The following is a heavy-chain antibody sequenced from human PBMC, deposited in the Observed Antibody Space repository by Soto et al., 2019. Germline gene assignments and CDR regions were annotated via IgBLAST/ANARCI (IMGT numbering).Heavy chain of an antibody. CDR2: ISYDGSNK. D-gene: IGHD2-8*01. CDR3: ARDSMDLRAFDY. J-gene: IGHJ4*02. V-gene: IGHV3-30*03. Sequence: GGSLRLSCAASGFTFSSYGMHWVRQAPGKGLEWVAVISYDGSNKYYADSVKGRFTISRDNSKNTLYLQMNSLRAEDTAVYYCARDSMDLRAFDYWGQGTLVTVSS. CDR1: GFTFSSYG.